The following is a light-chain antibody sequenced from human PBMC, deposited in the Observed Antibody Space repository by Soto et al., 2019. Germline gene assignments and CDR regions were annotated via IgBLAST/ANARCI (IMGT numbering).Light chain of an antibody. Sequence: QSVLTQPPSASGSPGQSVTISCTGTSSDVGGYNYVSWYQQHPGKAPKLMIYEVTKRPSGVPDRFSGSKSGNTASLTVSGLQAEDEADYYCSSYAGSLYVFATGTKVTVL. CDR2: EVT. CDR1: SSDVGGYNY. CDR3: SSYAGSLYV. V-gene: IGLV2-8*01. J-gene: IGLJ1*01.